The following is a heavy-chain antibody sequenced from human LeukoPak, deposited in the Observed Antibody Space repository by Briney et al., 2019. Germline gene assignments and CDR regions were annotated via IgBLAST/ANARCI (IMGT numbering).Heavy chain of an antibody. CDR2: INPDSGFT. J-gene: IGHJ4*02. D-gene: IGHD3-16*01. CDR3: APTAEAYTSWWKV. Sequence: ASVKVSCKASGYKFTDDYMHWVRQAPGQGLEFMGWINPDSGFTNYAQKFKGKVTMTRDTSISTAYLEVRSLTSDDTAVYYCAPTAEAYTSWWKVWGQGTLVTVSS. CDR1: GYKFTDDY. V-gene: IGHV1-2*02.